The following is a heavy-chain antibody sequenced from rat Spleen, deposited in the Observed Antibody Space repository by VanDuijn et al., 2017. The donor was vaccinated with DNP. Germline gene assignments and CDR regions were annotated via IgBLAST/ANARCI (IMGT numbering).Heavy chain of an antibody. Sequence: EVQLVESGGGLVQPGRSLKLSCLASGFIFSNYWMTWIRQAPGKGLVWVASISNTGDNTYYSDSVKGRFTVSRDNAKSTLYLQMDSLKSEETATYYCARSWGDDCYPPFAYWGQGTLVTVSS. CDR2: ISNTGDNT. V-gene: IGHV5-31*01. D-gene: IGHD1-12*03. CDR1: GFIFSNYW. J-gene: IGHJ3*01. CDR3: ARSWGDDCYPPFAY.